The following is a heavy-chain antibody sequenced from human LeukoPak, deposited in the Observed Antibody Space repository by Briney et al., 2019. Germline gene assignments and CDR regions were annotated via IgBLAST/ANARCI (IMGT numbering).Heavy chain of an antibody. J-gene: IGHJ4*02. D-gene: IGHD4-17*01. CDR3: TGASYGDYGPYPYYFDY. Sequence: GGSLRLSCTASGFTFGDYAMSWFRQAPGKGLEWVGFIRSKAYGGTTEYAASVKGRFTISRDDSKSIAYLQMNSLKTEDTAVYYCTGASYGDYGPYPYYFDYWGQGTLVTVSS. V-gene: IGHV3-49*03. CDR2: IRSKAYGGTT. CDR1: GFTFGDYA.